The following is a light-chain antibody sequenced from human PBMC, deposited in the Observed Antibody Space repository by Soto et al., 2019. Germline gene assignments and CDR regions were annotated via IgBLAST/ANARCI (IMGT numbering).Light chain of an antibody. CDR3: QQYGSSPT. V-gene: IGKV3-20*01. Sequence: EIVLTQSPATLSLSPGERATLSCRASQSVSNNYLAWYQQKPGQAPRLLIYGASNRATGIPDRFSGSGSGTDFTLTISRLEPEDFAVYYCQQYGSSPTFGQGTRLET. CDR2: GAS. J-gene: IGKJ5*01. CDR1: QSVSNNY.